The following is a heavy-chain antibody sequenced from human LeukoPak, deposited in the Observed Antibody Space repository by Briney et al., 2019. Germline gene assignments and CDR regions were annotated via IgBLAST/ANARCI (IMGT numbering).Heavy chain of an antibody. CDR3: ARDRPGVGALPPGAFDI. D-gene: IGHD1-26*01. V-gene: IGHV1-2*02. J-gene: IGHJ3*02. CDR2: INPNSGGT. CDR1: GYTFTGYY. Sequence: GASVKVSCKASGYTFTGYYMHWVRQAPGQGLEWMGWINPNSGGTNYAQKFQGRVTMTRDPSISTAYMELSRLRSDDTAVYYCARDRPGVGALPPGAFDIWGQGTMVTVSS.